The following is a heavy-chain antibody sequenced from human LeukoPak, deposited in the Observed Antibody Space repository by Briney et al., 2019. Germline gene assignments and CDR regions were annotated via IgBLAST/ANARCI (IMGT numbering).Heavy chain of an antibody. D-gene: IGHD6-19*01. J-gene: IGHJ4*02. V-gene: IGHV1-8*01. CDR2: MNPNSGNT. CDR1: GYTFTTCD. CDR3: TRGSSGRRDY. Sequence: ASVKVSCKASGYTFTTCDITWVRQATGQGLEWMGWMNPNSGNTGYAQSFQGRVTMTRDTSISTAYMELSNLRSEDTAIYYCTRGSSGRRDYWGQGTLVTVSS.